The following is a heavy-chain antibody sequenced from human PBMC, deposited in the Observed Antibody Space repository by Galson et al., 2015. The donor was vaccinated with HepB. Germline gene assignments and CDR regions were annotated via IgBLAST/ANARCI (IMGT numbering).Heavy chain of an antibody. V-gene: IGHV3-73*01. J-gene: IGHJ4*02. CDR1: GFTFSRYP. CDR2: IRSKATNYAA. CDR3: VRSGDFSGYSSR. D-gene: IGHD6-13*01. Sequence: SLRLSCAASGFTFSRYPTSWVRQASGRGPEWIGHIRSKATNYAALYVPSLKGRFTISRGDSKNMAYLHMRSLKTDDTAVYYCVRSGDFSGYSSRWGQGTLVTVSS.